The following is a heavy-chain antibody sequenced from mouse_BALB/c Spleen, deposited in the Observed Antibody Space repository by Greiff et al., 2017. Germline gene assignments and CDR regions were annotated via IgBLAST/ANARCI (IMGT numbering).Heavy chain of an antibody. V-gene: IGHV1-54*01. CDR2: INPGSGGT. CDR1: GYAFTNYL. Sequence: QVQLQQSGAELVRPGTSVKVSCKASGYAFTNYLIEWVKQRPGQGLEWIGVINPGSGGTNYNEKFKGKATLTADKSSSTAYMQLSSLTSDDSAVYFCARQTARATHCDYWGQGTTLTVAS. J-gene: IGHJ2*01. CDR3: ARQTARATHCDY. D-gene: IGHD3-2*01.